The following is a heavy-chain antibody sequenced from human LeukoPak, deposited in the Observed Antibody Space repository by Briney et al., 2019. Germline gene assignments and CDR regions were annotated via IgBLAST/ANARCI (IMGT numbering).Heavy chain of an antibody. D-gene: IGHD2-2*01. CDR3: ARLEVVPAASNNWFDP. CDR2: IYYSGST. V-gene: IGHV4-59*08. Sequence: EPSETLSLTCTVSAGSISSYYWSWIRQPPGKGLEWIGYIYYSGSTNYNPSLKSRVTISVDTSKNQFSLKLSSVTAADTAVYYCARLEVVPAASNNWFDPWGQGTLVTVSS. CDR1: AGSISSYY. J-gene: IGHJ5*02.